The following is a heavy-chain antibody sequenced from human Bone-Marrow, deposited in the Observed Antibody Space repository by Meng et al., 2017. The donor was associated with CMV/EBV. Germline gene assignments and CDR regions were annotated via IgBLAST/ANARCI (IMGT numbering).Heavy chain of an antibody. CDR2: IKQDGSEK. Sequence: GGSLRLSCAASGFTFSSYWMSWVRQAPGKGLEWVANIKQDGSEKYYVDSVKGRFTISRDNAKNSLYLQMNSLRAEDTAVYYCARENNYYYYYGMAVWGQGTTVTGSS. J-gene: IGHJ6*01. D-gene: IGHD2/OR15-2a*01. V-gene: IGHV3-7*01. CDR3: ARENNYYYYYGMAV. CDR1: GFTFSSYW.